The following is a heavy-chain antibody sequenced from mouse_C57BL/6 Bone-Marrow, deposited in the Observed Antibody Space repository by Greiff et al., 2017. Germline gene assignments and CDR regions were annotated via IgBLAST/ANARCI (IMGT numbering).Heavy chain of an antibody. Sequence: QVQLKQSGAELARPGASVKLSCKASGYTFTSYGISWVKQRTGQGLEWIGEIYPRSGNTYYNEKFKGKATLTADKSSSTAYMELRSLTSEDAAVYFCAYVVANYFYYWGQGTTLTVSS. CDR1: GYTFTSYG. V-gene: IGHV1-81*01. CDR3: AYVVANYFYY. CDR2: IYPRSGNT. D-gene: IGHD1-1*01. J-gene: IGHJ2*01.